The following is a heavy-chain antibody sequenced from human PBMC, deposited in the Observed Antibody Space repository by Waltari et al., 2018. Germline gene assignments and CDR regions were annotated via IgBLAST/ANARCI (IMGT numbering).Heavy chain of an antibody. J-gene: IGHJ3*01. D-gene: IGHD5-12*01. V-gene: IGHV4-39*02. CDR3: ATYIGASIGTAAFDV. CDR1: GGSITSNRHY. Sequence: QLQLQESGPGLGKPSDTLSLTCSVSGGSITSNRHYWAWIRQPPGQGLEGIGTVSYNGATYSSPSLKSRVTVSRDTSKNHLSLKVGSVTAADTAVYYCATYIGASIGTAAFDVWGQGTMVTVSS. CDR2: VSYNGAT.